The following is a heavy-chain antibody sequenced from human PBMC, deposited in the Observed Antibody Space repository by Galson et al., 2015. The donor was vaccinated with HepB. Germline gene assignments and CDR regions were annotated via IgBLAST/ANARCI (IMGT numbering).Heavy chain of an antibody. Sequence: SLRLSCAASGFIFSNSGMHWVRQAPGKGLEWVASISYDGSEKYYADSVKGRFTVSRDNSKKTLYLEMNSVRPDDTALYYCTTGKPPITLASITGDFESWGQGILVTVSS. J-gene: IGHJ4*02. CDR1: GFIFSNSG. CDR3: TTGKPPITLASITGDFES. V-gene: IGHV3-30*03. D-gene: IGHD3-3*01. CDR2: ISYDGSEK.